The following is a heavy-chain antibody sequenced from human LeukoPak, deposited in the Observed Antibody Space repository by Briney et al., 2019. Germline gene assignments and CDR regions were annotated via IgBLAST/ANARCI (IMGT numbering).Heavy chain of an antibody. CDR3: AKDQARWLQPDY. J-gene: IGHJ4*02. Sequence: PGGSLRLSCAASGFTISSYGMHWVRQAPGKGLEWVAVISYDGSNKYYADSVKGRFTISRDNSKNTLYLQMNSLRAEDTAVYYCAKDQARWLQPDYWGQGTLVTVSS. CDR2: ISYDGSNK. V-gene: IGHV3-30*18. CDR1: GFTISSYG. D-gene: IGHD5-24*01.